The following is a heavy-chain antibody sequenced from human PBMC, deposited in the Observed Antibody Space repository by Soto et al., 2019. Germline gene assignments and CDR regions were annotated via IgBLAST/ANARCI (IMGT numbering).Heavy chain of an antibody. CDR1: GFTFSSYA. V-gene: IGHV3-23*01. J-gene: IGHJ4*02. D-gene: IGHD3-10*01. Sequence: EVQLLESGGGLVQPGGSLTLSCAASGFTFSSYAMSWVRQAPGKGLEWVSAISGSGLNTYYAESVKCRFTISRDNSKITLYLQLNSLRAEDTAIYYCAKAFPPYYGSGSSYYFTFRGQGTLVTLSS. CDR3: AKAFPPYYGSGSSYYFTF. CDR2: ISGSGLNT.